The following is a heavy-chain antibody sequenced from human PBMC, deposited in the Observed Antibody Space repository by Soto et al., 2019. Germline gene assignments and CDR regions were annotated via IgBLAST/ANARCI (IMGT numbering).Heavy chain of an antibody. D-gene: IGHD4-17*01. Sequence: GGSLRLSCAASGFTFDDYAMHWVRQAPGKGLEWVSGISWNSGSIGYADSVKGRFTISRDNAKNSLYLQMNSLRAEDTALYYCAKDSHDYGDSTVYDYWGQGTLVTVSS. CDR1: GFTFDDYA. J-gene: IGHJ4*02. CDR3: AKDSHDYGDSTVYDY. CDR2: ISWNSGSI. V-gene: IGHV3-9*01.